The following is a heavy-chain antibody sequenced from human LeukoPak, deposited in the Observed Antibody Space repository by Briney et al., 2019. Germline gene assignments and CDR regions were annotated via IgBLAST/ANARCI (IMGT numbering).Heavy chain of an antibody. CDR3: ARIPYSGTWYWFDP. CDR1: GFIFNNYW. Sequence: GGSLRLSCAASGFIFNNYWVRWVRQAPGKGLEWVANIKQNGSKTYYADSVKGRFTISRDDAKNSLYLQMNSPRAEDTAVYYCARIPYSGTWYWFDPWGQGTLVTVSS. D-gene: IGHD6-13*01. J-gene: IGHJ5*02. CDR2: IKQNGSKT. V-gene: IGHV3-7*03.